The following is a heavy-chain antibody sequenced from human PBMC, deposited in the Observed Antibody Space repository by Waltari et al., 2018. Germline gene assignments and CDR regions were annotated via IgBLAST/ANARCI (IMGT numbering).Heavy chain of an antibody. CDR3: TRSWIQLWTPDFDY. Sequence: QVQLVQSGAEVKQPGASVKVSCKASGYTFTGHNMHWVRQAPGQGLEWMGRINPDRGATTNAQKFQGRVTMTRDTSISTAYMELSSLTSDDTAVYYCTRSWIQLWTPDFDYWGQGTLVTISS. J-gene: IGHJ4*02. V-gene: IGHV1-2*06. D-gene: IGHD5-18*01. CDR1: GYTFTGHN. CDR2: INPDRGAT.